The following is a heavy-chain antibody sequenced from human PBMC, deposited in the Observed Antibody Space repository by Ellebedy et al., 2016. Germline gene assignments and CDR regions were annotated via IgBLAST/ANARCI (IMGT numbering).Heavy chain of an antibody. CDR1: GFTFSSYA. Sequence: GESLKISCVASGFTFSSYAMNWVRQAPGKGLEWVSGITDSGGNTKYADPVKGRFTISRDNSKNTLYLQMNSLRAEDTAIYYCARASIVGPTRYFQHWGQGTLVTVTS. CDR2: ITDSGGNT. J-gene: IGHJ1*01. D-gene: IGHD1-26*01. V-gene: IGHV3-23*01. CDR3: ARASIVGPTRYFQH.